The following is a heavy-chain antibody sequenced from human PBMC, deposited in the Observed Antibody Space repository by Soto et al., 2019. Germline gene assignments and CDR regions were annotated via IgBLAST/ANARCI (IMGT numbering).Heavy chain of an antibody. D-gene: IGHD3-3*02. V-gene: IGHV1-69*12. CDR2: IMPVFPTP. CDR1: GGTFSTSA. CDR3: ARDKDRQQLGGNYYYILDV. J-gene: IGHJ6*02. Sequence: QVQLVQSGAEVKTPGSSVKVSCKASGGTFSTSAFSWVRQAPGQGLEWVGGIMPVFPTPDYAQKFQGRVTITADXSXTXAXXELTSLRTDDTAVYYCARDKDRQQLGGNYYYILDVWGQGTAITVSS.